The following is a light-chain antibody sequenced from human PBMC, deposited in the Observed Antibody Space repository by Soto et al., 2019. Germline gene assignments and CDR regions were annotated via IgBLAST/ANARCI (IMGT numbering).Light chain of an antibody. Sequence: EIVLTQSPGTLSLSPGERATLSCRASQSVSSCFLSWYQQKPGQAPMLLIYGASSRATGIPDRFSGSGSGTDFTLTISRLEPEDFAVYYCQQYGNSPPTFGGGTKVEIK. J-gene: IGKJ4*01. CDR1: QSVSSCF. CDR2: GAS. V-gene: IGKV3-20*01. CDR3: QQYGNSPPT.